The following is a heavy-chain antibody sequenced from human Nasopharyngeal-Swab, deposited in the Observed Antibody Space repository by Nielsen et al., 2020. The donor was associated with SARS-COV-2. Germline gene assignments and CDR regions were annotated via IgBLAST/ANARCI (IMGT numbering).Heavy chain of an antibody. V-gene: IGHV3-30-3*01. D-gene: IGHD3-10*01. CDR2: ISYDGSNK. J-gene: IGHJ5*02. CDR3: ARGDDTMVRGVIIGAPRFDWFDP. CDR1: GFTFSSYA. Sequence: GGSLRLSCAASGFTFSSYAMHWVRQAPGKGLEWVAVISYDGSNKYYADSVKGRFTISRDNAKNSLYLQMNSLRAEDTAVYYCARGDDTMVRGVIIGAPRFDWFDPWGQGTLVTVSS.